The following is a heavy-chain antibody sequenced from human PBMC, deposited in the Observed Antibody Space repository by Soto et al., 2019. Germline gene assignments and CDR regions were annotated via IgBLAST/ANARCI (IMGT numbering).Heavy chain of an antibody. D-gene: IGHD6-6*01. V-gene: IGHV4-30-4*01. CDR1: GGSISSGDYY. Sequence: PSETLSLTCTVSGGSISSGDYYWSWIRQPPGKGLEWIGYTYYSGSTYYNPSLQSRVTISVDTSKNQFSLKLSSVTAADTAVYYCAREGGSSSSVGYWGQGTLVTVSS. CDR3: AREGGSSSSVGY. J-gene: IGHJ4*02. CDR2: TYYSGST.